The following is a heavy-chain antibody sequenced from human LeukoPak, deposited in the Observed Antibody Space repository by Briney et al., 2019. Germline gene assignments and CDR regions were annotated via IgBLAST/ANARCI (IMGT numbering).Heavy chain of an antibody. CDR1: GGSISSGGYY. CDR2: IYYSGST. J-gene: IGHJ4*02. Sequence: SQTLSLTCTVSGGSISSGGYYWSWVRQHPGKGLEWTGYIYYSGSTYYNPSLKNRVTISVDTSKNQFSLKLSSVTAADTAVYYCARSARYCSGGSCLDHWGQGTLVTVSS. CDR3: ARSARYCSGGSCLDH. D-gene: IGHD2-15*01. V-gene: IGHV4-31*03.